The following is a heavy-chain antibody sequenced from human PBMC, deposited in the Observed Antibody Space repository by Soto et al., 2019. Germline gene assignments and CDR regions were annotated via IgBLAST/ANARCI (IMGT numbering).Heavy chain of an antibody. Sequence: QVQLVQSGAEVKKPGSSVKVSCKASGGTFSSYAISWVRQAPGQGLEWMGGIIPIFGTANYAQKFQGRVTITADESTSTGYMELSSLRSEDTAVYYCASLRCSGGSCYPSRLYYYYYGMDVWGQGTTVTVSS. CDR3: ASLRCSGGSCYPSRLYYYYYGMDV. CDR1: GGTFSSYA. D-gene: IGHD2-15*01. V-gene: IGHV1-69*12. J-gene: IGHJ6*02. CDR2: IIPIFGTA.